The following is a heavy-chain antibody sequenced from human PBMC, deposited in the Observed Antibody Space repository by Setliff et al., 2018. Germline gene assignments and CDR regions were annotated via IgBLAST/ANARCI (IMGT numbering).Heavy chain of an antibody. CDR2: VYANGIT. CDR1: GGSISSGDHY. Sequence: PSETLSLTCTVSGGSISSGDHYWSWIRQPAGKGLEWIGRVYANGITDYNPSLKSRVTISVDTSKNQFSLKLSSVTAADTAVYYCARGKSVTASNWFDPWGQGTLVTVSS. J-gene: IGHJ5*02. V-gene: IGHV4-61*02. D-gene: IGHD5-18*01. CDR3: ARGKSVTASNWFDP.